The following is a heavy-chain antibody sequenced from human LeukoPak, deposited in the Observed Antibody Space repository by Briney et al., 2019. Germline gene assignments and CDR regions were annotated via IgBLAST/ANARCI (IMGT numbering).Heavy chain of an antibody. CDR2: IKQDGSEK. CDR1: GFMFSSYW. J-gene: IGHJ4*02. CDR3: ARDRWGYSYGGD. V-gene: IGHV3-7*01. D-gene: IGHD5-18*01. Sequence: GGSLRLSCAASGFMFSSYWISWVRQAPGKGLEWVANIKQDGSEKYYVDSVKGRFTISRDNAKNSLYLQMNSLRAEDTAVYYCARDRWGYSYGGDWGQGTLVTVSS.